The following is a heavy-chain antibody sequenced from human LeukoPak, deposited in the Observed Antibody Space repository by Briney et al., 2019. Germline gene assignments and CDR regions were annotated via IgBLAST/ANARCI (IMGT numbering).Heavy chain of an antibody. CDR3: ARDRSGYDLDYYGMDV. V-gene: IGHV3-33*01. Sequence: GGSLRLSCAASGSTFSSYGMHWVRQAPGKGLEWVAVIWYDGSNKYYADSVKGRFTISRDNSKNTLYLQMNSLRAEDTAVYYCARDRSGYDLDYYGMDVWGQGTTVTVSS. J-gene: IGHJ6*02. D-gene: IGHD5-12*01. CDR1: GSTFSSYG. CDR2: IWYDGSNK.